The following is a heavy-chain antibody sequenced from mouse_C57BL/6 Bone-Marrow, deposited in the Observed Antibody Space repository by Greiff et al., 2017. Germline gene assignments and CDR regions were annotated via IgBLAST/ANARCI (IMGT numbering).Heavy chain of an antibody. Sequence: VQRVESGPGLVQPSQSLSITCTVSGFSLTSYGVHWVRQPPGKGLEWLGVIWSGGSTDYNAAFISRLSISKDNSKSQVFFKMNSLQADDTAIYYCAKDDYTWFAYWGQGTLVTVSA. J-gene: IGHJ3*01. CDR2: IWSGGST. CDR1: GFSLTSYG. V-gene: IGHV2-4*01. CDR3: AKDDYTWFAY. D-gene: IGHD2-4*01.